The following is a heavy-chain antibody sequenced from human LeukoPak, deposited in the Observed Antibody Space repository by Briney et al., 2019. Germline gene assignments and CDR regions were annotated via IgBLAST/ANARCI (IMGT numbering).Heavy chain of an antibody. CDR1: GGSFSGYY. CDR3: ARGYCSGGSCYWSRYYYMDV. D-gene: IGHD2-15*01. Sequence: SETLSLTCAVYGGSFSGYYWSWIRQPPGKGLEWIGEINHSGSTNYNPSLKSRVTISVDTSMNQFSLKLSSVTAADTAVYYCARGYCSGGSCYWSRYYYMDVWGKGTTVTVSS. V-gene: IGHV4-34*01. CDR2: INHSGST. J-gene: IGHJ6*03.